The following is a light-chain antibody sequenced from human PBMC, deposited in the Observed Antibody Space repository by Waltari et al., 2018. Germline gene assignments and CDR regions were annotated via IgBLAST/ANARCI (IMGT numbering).Light chain of an antibody. CDR1: HSLLYSSNNKNY. CDR2: WAS. V-gene: IGKV4-1*01. CDR3: QQYYSTLV. Sequence: DIVMTQSPDSLAVSLGERATIKCKSSHSLLYSSNNKNYLAWYQQKPGQPPKLLIYWASTRESGVPDRFSGSGSGTDFTLTISSLQAEDVAIYYCQQYYSTLVFGQGTKLEIK. J-gene: IGKJ2*01.